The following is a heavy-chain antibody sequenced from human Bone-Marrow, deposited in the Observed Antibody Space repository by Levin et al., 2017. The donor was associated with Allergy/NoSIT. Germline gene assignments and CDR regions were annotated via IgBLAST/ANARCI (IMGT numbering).Heavy chain of an antibody. V-gene: IGHV3-30*04. CDR2: ISYDGSNK. D-gene: IGHD2-15*01. Sequence: GGSLRLSCAASGFTFSSYAMHWVRQAPGKGLEWVAVISYDGSNKYYADSVKGRFTISRDNSKNTLYLQMNSLRAEDTAVYYCAKDIVVVVAATPGRGYYYGMDVWGQGTTVTVSS. CDR3: AKDIVVVVAATPGRGYYYGMDV. CDR1: GFTFSSYA. J-gene: IGHJ6*02.